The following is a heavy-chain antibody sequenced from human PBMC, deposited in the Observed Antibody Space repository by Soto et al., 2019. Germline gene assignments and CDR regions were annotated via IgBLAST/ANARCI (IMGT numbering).Heavy chain of an antibody. V-gene: IGHV1-3*01. D-gene: IGHD2-21*01. Sequence: GASVKVSCKASGYTFTSYARQWVRQAPGQRLEWMGWINAGNGNTKYSQKFQGRVTITRDTSASTAYMELSSLRSEDTAVYYCARGFRGGYSDWFDPWGQGTLVTVSS. CDR3: ARGFRGGYSDWFDP. CDR1: GYTFTSYA. CDR2: INAGNGNT. J-gene: IGHJ5*02.